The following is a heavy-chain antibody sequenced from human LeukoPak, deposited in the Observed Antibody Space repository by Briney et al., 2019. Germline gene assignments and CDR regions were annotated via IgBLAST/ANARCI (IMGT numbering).Heavy chain of an antibody. CDR2: VYYSGST. V-gene: IGHV4-59*08. J-gene: IGHJ3*02. Sequence: SETLSLTCSVSGDSSSNYYWTWIRQPPGKGLEWIGYVYYSGSTNYNPSLKTRLHLSVDTSKNRFSLRLSSVTAADTAVYYCARRVAARPFNAFDIWGQGTLVTVSS. CDR3: ARRVAARPFNAFDI. CDR1: GDSSSNYY. D-gene: IGHD6-6*01.